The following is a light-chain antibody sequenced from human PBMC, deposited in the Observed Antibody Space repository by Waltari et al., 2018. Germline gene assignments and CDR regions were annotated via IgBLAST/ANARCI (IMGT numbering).Light chain of an antibody. Sequence: SYELTQPPLVSVSPGQTASITCSGNELGDKFTCWYQQRPGQSPVLVIYQDNKRPSGSSERFSGSNSGNTATLTVTGTQATDEADYYCQAWDSSTLVFGGGTKLIVL. J-gene: IGLJ2*01. CDR3: QAWDSSTLV. V-gene: IGLV3-1*01. CDR2: QDN. CDR1: ELGDKF.